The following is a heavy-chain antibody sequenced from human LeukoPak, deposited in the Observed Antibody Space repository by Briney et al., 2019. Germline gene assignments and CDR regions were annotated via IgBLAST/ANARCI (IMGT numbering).Heavy chain of an antibody. CDR2: IHYSGST. CDR1: GGSISSYY. J-gene: IGHJ5*02. CDR3: ARGRSAIAAALRSWFDP. Sequence: PSETLSLTCTVSGGSISSYYWSWIRQPPGKGLEWIGYIHYSGSTHYNPSLKSRVTISVDTSKNQFSLKLSSVTAADTAVYYCARGRSAIAAALRSWFDPWGQGTLVTVSS. D-gene: IGHD6-13*01. V-gene: IGHV4-59*12.